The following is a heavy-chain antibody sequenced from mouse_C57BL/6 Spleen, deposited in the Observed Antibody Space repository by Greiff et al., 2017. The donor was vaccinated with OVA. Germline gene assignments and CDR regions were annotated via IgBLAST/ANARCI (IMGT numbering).Heavy chain of an antibody. CDR2: IYPGDGDT. Sequence: QVQLKQSGPELVKPGASVKISCKASGYAFSSSWMNWVKQRPGKGLEWIGRIYPGDGDTNYNGKFKGKATLTADTSSSTAYMQLSSLTSDDSAVYFCARGSSFYFDCWGQGTTLTVSS. J-gene: IGHJ2*01. D-gene: IGHD1-1*01. CDR1: GYAFSSSW. V-gene: IGHV1-82*01. CDR3: ARGSSFYFDC.